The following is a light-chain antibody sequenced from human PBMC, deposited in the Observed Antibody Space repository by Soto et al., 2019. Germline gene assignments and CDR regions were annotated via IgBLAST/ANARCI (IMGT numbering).Light chain of an antibody. CDR3: RQYYSYPFT. J-gene: IGKJ3*01. V-gene: IGKV1-8*01. Sequence: AIRMTQSPSSFSASTGDRVTITCRASQGISSYLAWYQQKPGKAPKLLIYAASTLQSGVPSRFSGSGSGTDFTLTISCLQSEDFATYYCRQYYSYPFTCGPGTKVDIK. CDR2: AAS. CDR1: QGISSY.